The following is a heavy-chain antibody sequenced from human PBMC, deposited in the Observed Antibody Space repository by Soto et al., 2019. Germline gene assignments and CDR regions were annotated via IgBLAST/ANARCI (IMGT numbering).Heavy chain of an antibody. V-gene: IGHV4-39*01. CDR1: GGSISSSSYY. CDR2: IYYSGRT. D-gene: IGHD5-12*01. Sequence: QLQLQESGPGLVKPSETLSLTCTVSGGSISSSSYYWGWIRQPPGKGLEWIGSIYYSGRTYYKTSLKSRVPISVDPSKHQFSLTLSCVTAADTAVYSCARHRSRDGYRDWGQGTLVTVSS. CDR3: ARHRSRDGYRD. J-gene: IGHJ1*01.